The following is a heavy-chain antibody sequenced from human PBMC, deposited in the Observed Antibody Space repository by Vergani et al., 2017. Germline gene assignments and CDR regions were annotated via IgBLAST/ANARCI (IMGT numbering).Heavy chain of an antibody. CDR3: ARDLVWFGELLPPHDYYYGMDV. V-gene: IGHV3-30-3*01. J-gene: IGHJ6*02. D-gene: IGHD3-10*01. CDR1: GFTFSSYA. CDR2: ISYDGSNK. Sequence: QVQLVESGGGVVQPGRSLRLSCAASGFTFSSYAMHWVRQAPGKGLEWVAVISYDGSNKYYADSVKGRFTISRDNSKNTLYLQMNSLRAEDTAVYYCARDLVWFGELLPPHDYYYGMDVWGQGTTVTVSS.